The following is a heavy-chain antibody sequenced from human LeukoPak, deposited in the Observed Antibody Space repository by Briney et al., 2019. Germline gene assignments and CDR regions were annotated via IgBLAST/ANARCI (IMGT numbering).Heavy chain of an antibody. CDR3: AREAQYCSGGSCYGGYFQH. Sequence: SETLSLTCAVYGGSFSGYYWSWIRQSPGKGLEWIGEINHSEATDYNPSFKSRVTISVDTSKTQFSLKLSSVTAADTAVYYCAREAQYCSGGSCYGGYFQHWGQGTLVTVSS. J-gene: IGHJ1*01. CDR2: INHSEAT. V-gene: IGHV4-34*01. CDR1: GGSFSGYY. D-gene: IGHD2-15*01.